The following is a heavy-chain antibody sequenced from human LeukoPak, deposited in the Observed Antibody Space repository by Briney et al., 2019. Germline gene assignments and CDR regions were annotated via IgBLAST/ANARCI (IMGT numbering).Heavy chain of an antibody. V-gene: IGHV3-30*02. CDR2: IRYDGSNK. CDR1: GFTFSSYG. D-gene: IGHD5-18*01. Sequence: GGSLRLSCAASGFTFSSYGMHWVRQAPGKGLEWVAFIRYDGSNKYYADSVKGRFTISRDNSKSTLYLQMNSLRAEDTAVYYCAKDRRQLNDYFDSWGQGTLVTVSS. J-gene: IGHJ4*02. CDR3: AKDRRQLNDYFDS.